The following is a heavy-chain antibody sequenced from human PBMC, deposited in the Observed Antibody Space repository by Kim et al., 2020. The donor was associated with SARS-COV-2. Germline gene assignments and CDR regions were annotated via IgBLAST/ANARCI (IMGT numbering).Heavy chain of an antibody. CDR3: ARGGVTTIFDY. D-gene: IGHD2-21*02. CDR2: T. J-gene: IGHJ4*02. V-gene: IGHV4-4*02. Sequence: TTNNPFTKRRVTISVDKSTNQFSLKLSSVTAADTAVYYCARGGVTTIFDYWGQGTLVTVSS.